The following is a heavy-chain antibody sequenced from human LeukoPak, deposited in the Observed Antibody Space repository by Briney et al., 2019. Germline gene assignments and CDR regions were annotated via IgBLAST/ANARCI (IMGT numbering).Heavy chain of an antibody. Sequence: SETLSPTCTVSGGSISSYYWSWIRQPPGKGLEWIGYIYYSGSTNYNPSLKSRVTISVDTSKNQFSLKLSSVTAADTAVYYCARKHSSTSPFDLWGRGTLVTVSS. D-gene: IGHD2-2*01. CDR2: IYYSGST. J-gene: IGHJ2*01. V-gene: IGHV4-59*01. CDR1: GGSISSYY. CDR3: ARKHSSTSPFDL.